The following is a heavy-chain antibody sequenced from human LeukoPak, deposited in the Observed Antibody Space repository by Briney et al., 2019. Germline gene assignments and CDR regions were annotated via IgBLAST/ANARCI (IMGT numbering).Heavy chain of an antibody. J-gene: IGHJ4*02. CDR3: ASGGGIVGATRRPYYFDY. D-gene: IGHD1-26*01. Sequence: QAGRSLRLSCAASGFTFSSYGMRWVRQAPGKGLEWVAVIWYDGSNKYYADSVKGRFTISRDNSKNTLYLQMNSLRAEDTAVYYCASGGGIVGATRRPYYFDYWGQGTLVTVSS. CDR2: IWYDGSNK. CDR1: GFTFSSYG. V-gene: IGHV3-33*01.